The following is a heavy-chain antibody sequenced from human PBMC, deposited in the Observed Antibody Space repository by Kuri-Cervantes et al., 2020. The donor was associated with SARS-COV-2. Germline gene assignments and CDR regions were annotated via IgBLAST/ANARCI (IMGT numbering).Heavy chain of an antibody. V-gene: IGHV3-21*01. CDR1: GFTFSSYS. D-gene: IGHD4-11*01. Sequence: GESLKISCAASGFTFSSYSMNWVRQAPGKGLEWVSSISSSSSYIYCANSVKGRFTISRDNAKNSLYLQMNSLRAEDTAVYYCARDAWAQKTTVNWFDPWGQGTLVTVSS. CDR3: ARDAWAQKTTVNWFDP. CDR2: ISSSSSYI. J-gene: IGHJ5*02.